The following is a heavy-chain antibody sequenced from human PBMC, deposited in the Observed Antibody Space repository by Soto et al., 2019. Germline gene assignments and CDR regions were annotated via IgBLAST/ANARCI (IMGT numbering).Heavy chain of an antibody. CDR1: GFTFSSYS. CDR2: ISSSSSYI. V-gene: IGHV3-21*01. J-gene: IGHJ4*02. CDR3: ARAHDFWSGSNPNFDY. D-gene: IGHD3-3*01. Sequence: PGGSLRLSCAASGFTFSSYSMNWVRQAPGRGLEWVSSISSSSSYIYYADSVKGRFTISRDNAKNSLYLQMNSLRAEDTAVYYCARAHDFWSGSNPNFDYWGQGTLVTVSS.